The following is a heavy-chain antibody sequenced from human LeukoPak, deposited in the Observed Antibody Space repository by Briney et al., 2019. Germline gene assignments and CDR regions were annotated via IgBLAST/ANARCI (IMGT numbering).Heavy chain of an antibody. CDR1: GFTVSSNY. J-gene: IGHJ3*02. CDR3: ARGGSYLSAFDI. CDR2: IYSGGST. Sequence: GGSLRLSCAASGFTVSSNYMSWVRQAPGKGLEGVSIIYSGGSTFYADSVKGRFTISRDNSKNTLYLQMNSLRAEDTAVYYCARGGSYLSAFDIWGQGTMVTVSS. V-gene: IGHV3-53*01. D-gene: IGHD1-26*01.